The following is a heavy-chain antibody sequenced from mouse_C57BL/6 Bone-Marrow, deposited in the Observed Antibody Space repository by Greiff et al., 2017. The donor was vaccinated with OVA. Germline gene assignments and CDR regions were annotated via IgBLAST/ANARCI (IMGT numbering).Heavy chain of an antibody. CDR3: ARSLNSCHIGR. CDR2: IRNKAHGYTT. Sequence: DVKLVESGGGLVQPGGSLSLSCAASGFTFTDYYTSWVRSPPGKALEWLGFIRNKAHGYTTEYIASVKGRFTISRDNSQSILYLQMNALRAEDSASYYCARSLNSCHIGRWGTGAPGSISS. V-gene: IGHV7-3*01. D-gene: IGHD6-1*01. J-gene: IGHJ1*03. CDR1: GFTFTDYY.